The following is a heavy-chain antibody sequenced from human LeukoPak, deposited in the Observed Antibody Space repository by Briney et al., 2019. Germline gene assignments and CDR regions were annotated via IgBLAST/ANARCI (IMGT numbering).Heavy chain of an antibody. CDR2: INPDSGGT. Sequence: ASVKVSCKASGYTFTGYYIHWVRQVPGQGLEWMGWINPDSGGTNYAQISQGRVTMTRDTSISTAYMELNRLRSDDTAVYYCARVASAVYSDYWGQGTLVTVSS. CDR3: ARVASAVYSDY. V-gene: IGHV1-2*02. CDR1: GYTFTGYY. J-gene: IGHJ4*02.